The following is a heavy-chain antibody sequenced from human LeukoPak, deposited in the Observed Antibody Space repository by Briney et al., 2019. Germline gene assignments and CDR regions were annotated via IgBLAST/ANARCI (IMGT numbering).Heavy chain of an antibody. V-gene: IGHV4-39*01. CDR3: ARHYGP. J-gene: IGHJ5*02. D-gene: IGHD3-16*01. Sequence: TGGSLRLSCAASGFTFSNAWMNWVRQAPGKGLEWIGSIYYSGSTYYNPSLKSRVTISVDTSKNQFSLKLSSATAADTAVYYCARHYGPWGQGTLVTVSS. CDR2: IYYSGST. CDR1: GFTFSNAW.